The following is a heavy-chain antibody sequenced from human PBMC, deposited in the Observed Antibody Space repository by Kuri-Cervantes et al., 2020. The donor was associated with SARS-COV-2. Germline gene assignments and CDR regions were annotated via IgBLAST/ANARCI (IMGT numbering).Heavy chain of an antibody. D-gene: IGHD6-19*01. CDR3: ARDGLSSGGDY. CDR2: ISSSSSYI. J-gene: IGHJ4*02. Sequence: GESLKISCAASGFTFSGYSMNWVRQAPGKGLEWVSSISSSSSYIYYADSVKGRFTISRDNAKNSLYLQMNSLRAEDTAVYYCARDGLSSGGDYWGQGTLVTVSS. CDR1: GFTFSGYS. V-gene: IGHV3-21*01.